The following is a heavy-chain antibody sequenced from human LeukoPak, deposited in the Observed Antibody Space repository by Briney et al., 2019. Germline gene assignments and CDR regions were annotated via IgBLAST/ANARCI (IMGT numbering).Heavy chain of an antibody. CDR3: AGGNPYNSGWYDY. V-gene: IGHV4-59*01. D-gene: IGHD6-19*01. CDR1: GGSISSYY. Sequence: PSETLSLTCTVSGGSISSYYWSWIRQSPGKGLEWIGYTYYSGSTKYNPSLKSRATILLDMAKNQVSLKLSSVTAADTAVYYCAGGNPYNSGWYDYWGQGTLVTVSS. CDR2: TYYSGST. J-gene: IGHJ4*02.